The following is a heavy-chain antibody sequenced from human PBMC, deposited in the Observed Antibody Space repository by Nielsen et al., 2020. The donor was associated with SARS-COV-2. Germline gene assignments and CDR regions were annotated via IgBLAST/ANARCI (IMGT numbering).Heavy chain of an antibody. J-gene: IGHJ4*02. CDR3: ARSLAVAGYFDY. Sequence: GGSLRLSCAASGFTFSSYAMSWVRQAPGKGLEWVSVIYSGGSTYYADSVKGRFTISRDNSKNTLYLQMNSLRAEDTAVYYCARSLAVAGYFDYWGQGTLVTVSS. D-gene: IGHD6-19*01. V-gene: IGHV3-53*01. CDR2: IYSGGST. CDR1: GFTFSSYA.